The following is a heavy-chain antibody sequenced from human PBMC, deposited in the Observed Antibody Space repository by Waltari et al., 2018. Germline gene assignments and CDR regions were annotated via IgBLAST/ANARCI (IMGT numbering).Heavy chain of an antibody. CDR2: IYRSGTS. CDR1: GFLISSGYY. J-gene: IGHJ4*02. CDR3: ARVDSGNYLPDY. V-gene: IGHV4-38-2*01. Sequence: QVQLQESGPGLVKPSEPLSLTCAVSGFLISSGYYWGWVRQPPGKGLAWIGRIYRSGTSYYNPSLKSRVVISVDTSKNHFSLNLSAVTAADTALYFCARVDSGNYLPDYWGQGTLVAVSS. D-gene: IGHD1-26*01.